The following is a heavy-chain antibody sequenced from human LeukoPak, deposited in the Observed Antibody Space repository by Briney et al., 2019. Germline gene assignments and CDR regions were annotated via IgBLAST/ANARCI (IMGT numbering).Heavy chain of an antibody. D-gene: IGHD3-3*01. Sequence: PGGSLRLSCAASGFTFSSYAMSWVRQAPGKGLEWVSAISGSGGSTYYADSVKGRFTISRDNSKNTLYLQMNSLRAEDTAVYYCARTIFGVVIGYDYWGQGTLVTVSS. CDR1: GFTFSSYA. CDR2: ISGSGGST. CDR3: ARTIFGVVIGYDY. V-gene: IGHV3-23*01. J-gene: IGHJ4*02.